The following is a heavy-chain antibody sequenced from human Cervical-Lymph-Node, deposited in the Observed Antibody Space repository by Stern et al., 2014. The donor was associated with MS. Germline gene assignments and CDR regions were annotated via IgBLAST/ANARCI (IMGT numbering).Heavy chain of an antibody. CDR3: ARGWSYDILTAYSH. D-gene: IGHD3-9*01. CDR2: IIPIFGTA. Sequence: QLVESGAEVKKPGSSVKVSCKASGGTFSNYAISWVRQAPGQGLEWMGGIIPIFGTANYAQKFQGRVTITADESTSTAYMELSSLRSEDTALYYCARGWSYDILTAYSHWGQGTLVTVSS. J-gene: IGHJ4*02. V-gene: IGHV1-69*01. CDR1: GGTFSNYA.